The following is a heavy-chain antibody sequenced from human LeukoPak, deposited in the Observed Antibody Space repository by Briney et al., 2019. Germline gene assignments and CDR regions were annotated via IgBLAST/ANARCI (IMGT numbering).Heavy chain of an antibody. CDR1: GFTFSSYA. J-gene: IGHJ4*02. Sequence: SGGSLRLSCAASGFTFSSYAMSWVRQAPGKGLEWVSAISGSGGSTYYADSVKGRFTISRDNSKNTLYLQMNSLRAEDTAVYYCAKDPRRDLFYYDSSGYSGPRWGQRTLVTVSS. V-gene: IGHV3-23*01. CDR3: AKDPRRDLFYYDSSGYSGPR. CDR2: ISGSGGST. D-gene: IGHD3-22*01.